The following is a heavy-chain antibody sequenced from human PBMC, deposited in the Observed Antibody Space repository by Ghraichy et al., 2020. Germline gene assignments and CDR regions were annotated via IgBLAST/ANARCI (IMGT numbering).Heavy chain of an antibody. CDR3: AKEGMFWFDP. CDR1: GFTFSSYA. D-gene: IGHD3-10*02. Sequence: ETLSLTCAASGFTFSSYAMSWVRQAPGKGLEWVSAISGSGGSTYYTDSVKGRFTISRDNSKNTLYLQMNSLRAEDTAVYYCAKEGMFWFDPWGQGTLVTVSS. J-gene: IGHJ5*02. V-gene: IGHV3-23*01. CDR2: ISGSGGST.